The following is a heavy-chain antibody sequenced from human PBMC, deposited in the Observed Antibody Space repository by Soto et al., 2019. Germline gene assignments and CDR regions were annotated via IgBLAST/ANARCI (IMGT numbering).Heavy chain of an antibody. D-gene: IGHD1-26*01. CDR2: INPHGGST. J-gene: IGHJ5*02. V-gene: IGHV1-46*01. Sequence: GASVKVSCKGPRDTFTSYYINWVRQAPGQGLEWMGVINPHGGSTAYAQKFKGRVTLTRDTSASTVYMEVSSLTSEDTAMYYCARSXGGNFGIIIEGTNWFAPWGQGTLVTVSS. CDR3: ARSXGGNFGIIIEGTNWFAP. CDR1: RDTFTSYY.